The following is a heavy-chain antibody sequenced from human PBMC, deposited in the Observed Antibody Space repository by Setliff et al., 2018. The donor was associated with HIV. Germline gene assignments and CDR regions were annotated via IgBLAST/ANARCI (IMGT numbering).Heavy chain of an antibody. CDR3: ARHWSLLDAFDI. CDR2: IYHSGST. V-gene: IGHV4-38-2*01. CDR1: GYSISSGYY. J-gene: IGHJ3*02. D-gene: IGHD1-26*01. Sequence: SETLSLTCAVSGYSISSGYYWGWIRQPPGKGLEWIGSIYHSGSTYYNPSLKSRVSISVDTSKNQFSLKLNSVTAADTAVYYCARHWSLLDAFDIWSQGTMVTVSS.